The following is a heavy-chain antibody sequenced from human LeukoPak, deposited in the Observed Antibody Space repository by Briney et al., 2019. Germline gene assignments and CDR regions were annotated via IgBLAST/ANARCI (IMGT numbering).Heavy chain of an antibody. CDR2: FDPEDGET. D-gene: IGHD3-10*01. Sequence: GASVKVSSKVSGYTLTELSMHWVRQAPGKGLEWMGGFDPEDGETIYAQKFQGRVTMTEDTSTDTAYMELSSLRSEDTAVYYCATLGPSYGSGIYWFDPWGQGTLVTVSS. J-gene: IGHJ5*02. CDR1: GYTLTELS. V-gene: IGHV1-24*01. CDR3: ATLGPSYGSGIYWFDP.